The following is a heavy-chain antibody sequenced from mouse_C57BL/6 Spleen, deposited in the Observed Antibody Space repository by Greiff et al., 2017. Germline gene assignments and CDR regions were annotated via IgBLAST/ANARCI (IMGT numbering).Heavy chain of an antibody. D-gene: IGHD2-3*01. CDR2: INPSTGGT. V-gene: IGHV1-42*01. J-gene: IGHJ2*01. Sequence: EVQLVESGPELVKPGASVKISCKASGYSFTGYYMNWVKQSPEKSLEWIGEINPSTGGTTYNQKFKAKATLTVDKSSSTAYMQLKSLTSEDSAVYYCALRRLLQGYYFDYWGQGTTLTVSS. CDR1: GYSFTGYY. CDR3: ALRRLLQGYYFDY.